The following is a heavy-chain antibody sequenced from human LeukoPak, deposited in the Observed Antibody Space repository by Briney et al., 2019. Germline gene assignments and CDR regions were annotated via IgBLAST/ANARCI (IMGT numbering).Heavy chain of an antibody. Sequence: GGSLRLSCAASGFTFSSYWMSWVRQAPGKGLEWVANIKQDGSEKYYVDSVKGRFTISRDNAKNSLYLQMNSLRAEDTAVYYCARAAAYSSDWWYYFDYWGQGTLVTVSS. CDR2: IKQDGSEK. CDR1: GFTFSSYW. D-gene: IGHD6-13*01. V-gene: IGHV3-7*04. CDR3: ARAAAYSSDWWYYFDY. J-gene: IGHJ4*02.